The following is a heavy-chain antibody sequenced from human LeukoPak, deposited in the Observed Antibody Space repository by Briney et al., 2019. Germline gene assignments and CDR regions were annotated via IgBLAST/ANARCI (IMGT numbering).Heavy chain of an antibody. Sequence: GRSLRLSCAASGFTFSSYGMHWVRQAPGKGLEWVAVISYDGSNKYYADSVKGRFTISRDNSKNTLYLQMNSLRAEDTAVYYCAKDLYSGSYYFDYWGQGTLVTVSS. D-gene: IGHD1-26*01. J-gene: IGHJ4*02. CDR2: ISYDGSNK. V-gene: IGHV3-30*18. CDR3: AKDLYSGSYYFDY. CDR1: GFTFSSYG.